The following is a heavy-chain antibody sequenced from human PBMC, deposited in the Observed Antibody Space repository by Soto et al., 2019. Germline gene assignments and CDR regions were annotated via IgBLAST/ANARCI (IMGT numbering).Heavy chain of an antibody. D-gene: IGHD6-6*01. J-gene: IGHJ4*02. CDR2: IIPIFGTA. CDR1: GGTFSSYA. Sequence: QVQLVQSGAEVKKPRSSVKVSCKAPGGTFSSYAISWVRQAPGQGLEWMGGIIPIFGTANYAQKFQGRVTITADESTSTAYMELSSLRSEYTAVYYCALIAARREVDYYFDYWGRGTLVTVSS. CDR3: ALIAARREVDYYFDY. V-gene: IGHV1-69*01.